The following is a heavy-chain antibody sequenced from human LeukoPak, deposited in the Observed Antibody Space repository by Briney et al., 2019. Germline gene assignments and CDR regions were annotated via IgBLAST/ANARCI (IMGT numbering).Heavy chain of an antibody. CDR3: AKDLVLRYFDWFYFDY. CDR2: ISGSGGST. J-gene: IGHJ4*02. Sequence: GGSLRLSCAASGFTFSSYAMSWVRQASGKGLEWVSAISGSGGSTYYADSVKGRFTISRDNSKNTLYLQMNSLRADDTAVYYCAKDLVLRYFDWFYFDYWGQGTLVTVSS. V-gene: IGHV3-23*01. D-gene: IGHD3-9*01. CDR1: GFTFSSYA.